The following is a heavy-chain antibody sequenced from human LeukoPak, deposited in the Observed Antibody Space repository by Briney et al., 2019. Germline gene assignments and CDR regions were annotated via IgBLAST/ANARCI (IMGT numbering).Heavy chain of an antibody. Sequence: SETLSLTCAVSGYSIRSAYYWGWIRQPPGKGLEWIGSVYHSGISYSNPSLKSRVSISVDTSKNQFSMTLSSVTAADTATYYCAGWSGELLSIFAFWGQGTLVTVYS. J-gene: IGHJ4*02. V-gene: IGHV4-38-2*01. D-gene: IGHD3-10*01. CDR1: GYSIRSAYY. CDR2: VYHSGIS. CDR3: AGWSGELLSIFAF.